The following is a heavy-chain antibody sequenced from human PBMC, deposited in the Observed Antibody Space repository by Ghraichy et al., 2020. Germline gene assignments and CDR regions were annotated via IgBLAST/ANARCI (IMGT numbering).Heavy chain of an antibody. J-gene: IGHJ6*02. CDR3: ARATTPYYYDYGMDV. D-gene: IGHD5-12*01. Sequence: GESLNISCAASGFTFSSYGMHWVRQAPGKGLEWVAVIWYDGSNKYYADSVKGRFTISRDNSKNTLYLQMNSLRAEDTAVYYCARATTPYYYDYGMDVWGQGTTVTVSS. CDR1: GFTFSSYG. CDR2: IWYDGSNK. V-gene: IGHV3-33*01.